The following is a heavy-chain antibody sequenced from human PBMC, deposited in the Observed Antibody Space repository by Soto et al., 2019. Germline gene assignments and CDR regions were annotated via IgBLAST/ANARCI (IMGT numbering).Heavy chain of an antibody. CDR2: IYWDDDK. CDR3: AHIPNYYQYDWFDP. V-gene: IGHV2-5*02. CDR1: GFSLTTRGVG. D-gene: IGHD3-16*01. J-gene: IGHJ5*02. Sequence: QITLKESGPTLVKPTQTLTLTCTFSGFSLTTRGVGVGWIRQPPGKALECLALIYWDDDKRPSQSLQSRLSITKDTSQDQVVLTMTNVDPVGTATSYCAHIPNYYQYDWFDPWGQGTLVSVAS.